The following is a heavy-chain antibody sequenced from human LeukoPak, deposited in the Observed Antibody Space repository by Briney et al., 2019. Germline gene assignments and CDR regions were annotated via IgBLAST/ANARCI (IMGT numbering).Heavy chain of an antibody. J-gene: IGHJ4*02. D-gene: IGHD3-9*01. CDR1: GYTFTSYG. Sequence: ASVKVSCKASGYTFTSYGISWARQAPGQGLEWMGWISAYNGNTNYAQKLQGRVTMTTDTSTSTAYMELRSLRSDDTAVYYCARESDYDILTGYYTAPLDYWGQGTLVTVSS. V-gene: IGHV1-18*01. CDR3: ARESDYDILTGYYTAPLDY. CDR2: ISAYNGNT.